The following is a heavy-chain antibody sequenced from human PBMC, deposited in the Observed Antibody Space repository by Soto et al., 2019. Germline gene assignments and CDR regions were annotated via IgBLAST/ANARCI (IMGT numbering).Heavy chain of an antibody. V-gene: IGHV3-23*01. D-gene: IGHD6-13*01. Sequence: WGSLRLSCSASGFTLSSYDMSWVRQAPGKGLEWVSTISGSGGSTYYADSVKGRFTISRGNSKNTLYLQMNSLRAEDPAVYYCAKRGSSWSRFDYWGQGTLVTVSS. CDR3: AKRGSSWSRFDY. J-gene: IGHJ4*02. CDR2: ISGSGGST. CDR1: GFTLSSYD.